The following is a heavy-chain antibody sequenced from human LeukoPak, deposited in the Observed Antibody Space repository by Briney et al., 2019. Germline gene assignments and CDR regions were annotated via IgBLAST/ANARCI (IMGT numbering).Heavy chain of an antibody. Sequence: PSETLSLTFTVSGGSISDYYWSWIRQSPGKGLEWIGYIYYSGTTNYNPSLKSRVTISVETSKNQFSLKLKSVTAAHTAVYYCARASGSGALGYFDYWGQGTLVTVSS. J-gene: IGHJ4*02. CDR1: GGSISDYY. CDR2: IYYSGTT. V-gene: IGHV4-59*01. D-gene: IGHD2-15*01. CDR3: ARASGSGALGYFDY.